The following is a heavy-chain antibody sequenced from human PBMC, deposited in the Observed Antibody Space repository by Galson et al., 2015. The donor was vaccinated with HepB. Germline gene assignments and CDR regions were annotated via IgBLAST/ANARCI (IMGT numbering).Heavy chain of an antibody. D-gene: IGHD6-19*01. CDR3: AKDGLQWHDR. CDR2: VTGNGGYT. V-gene: IGHV3-23*01. CDR1: GFAFSTYA. Sequence: SLRLSCAGTGFAFSTYALSWVRQAPGKGLEWVAVVTGNGGYTAYTESMKGRFTISRDNSKNTLYLQMNRLRADDTAVYYCAKDGLQWHDRWGQGTLVTVSS. J-gene: IGHJ4*02.